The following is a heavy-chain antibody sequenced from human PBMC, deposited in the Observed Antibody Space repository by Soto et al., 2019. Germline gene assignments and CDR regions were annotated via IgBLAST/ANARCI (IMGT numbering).Heavy chain of an antibody. Sequence: SETLSLTCTVSGGSISTYYWSWIRQPPGKGLEFIGYTYYSGSTNYNPSVKGRFTISRDNAKNTVYLQMSSLRDEDTAVYYCVRDRPGSQHYFDFWGQGNMVTVSS. CDR3: VRDRPGSQHYFDF. J-gene: IGHJ4*02. CDR1: GGSISTYY. D-gene: IGHD3-10*01. V-gene: IGHV4-59*12. CDR2: TYYSGST.